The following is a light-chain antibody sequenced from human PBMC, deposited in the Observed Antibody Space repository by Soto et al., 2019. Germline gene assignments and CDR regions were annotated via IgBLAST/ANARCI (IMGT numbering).Light chain of an antibody. CDR1: ESINIW. CDR3: QQYHIHST. J-gene: IGKJ1*01. Sequence: DIQMTQSPSTLSASVGDRVTITCRASESINIWLAWFQQKPGKAPKLLISKASTLESGVPSRFSGSGSGTEFTLTISSLQPDAFATYHCQQYHIHSTFGQGTKVEVK. V-gene: IGKV1-5*03. CDR2: KAS.